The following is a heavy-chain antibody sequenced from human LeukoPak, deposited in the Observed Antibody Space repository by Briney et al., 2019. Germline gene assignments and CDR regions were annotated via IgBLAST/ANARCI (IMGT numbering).Heavy chain of an antibody. V-gene: IGHV3-74*01. Sequence: PGGSLRLSCAASGFTFSSYWMHWVRQAPGKGLVWVSRMGSDGSITAYADSVKGRFTISRDNAKNTLFLQMNSLRVEDTAVYYCARARLGSLDYWGQGALVTVSS. CDR2: MGSDGSIT. J-gene: IGHJ4*02. CDR3: ARARLGSLDY. CDR1: GFTFSSYW. D-gene: IGHD7-27*01.